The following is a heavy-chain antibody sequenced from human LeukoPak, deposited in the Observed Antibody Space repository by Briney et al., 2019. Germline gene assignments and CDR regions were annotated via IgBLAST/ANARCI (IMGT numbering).Heavy chain of an antibody. V-gene: IGHV4-61*02. Sequence: SQTLSLTCTVSGGSISSGSYYWSWIRQPAGKGLEWIGRVYTSGSTNYNPSLKSRVTISVDTSKNQFSLKLRSVTAADTAVYYCARGKSGSYRFDYWGQGTLVTVSS. CDR2: VYTSGST. CDR1: GGSISSGSYY. CDR3: ARGKSGSYRFDY. D-gene: IGHD1-26*01. J-gene: IGHJ4*02.